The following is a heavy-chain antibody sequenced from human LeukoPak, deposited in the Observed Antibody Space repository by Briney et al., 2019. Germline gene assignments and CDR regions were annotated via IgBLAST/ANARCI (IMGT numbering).Heavy chain of an antibody. CDR1: GFTFSNAW. V-gene: IGHV3-11*04. CDR2: ISSGGTTT. CDR3: ASPMTAVSTYNYYGMDV. Sequence: KPGGSLRLSCAASGFTFSNAWMSWVRQAPGKGLEWVSSISSGGTTTYFADSVKGRFTISRDNAKNSLYLQMNSLRAEDTAVYYCASPMTAVSTYNYYGMDVWGQGTTVTVSS. D-gene: IGHD4-17*01. J-gene: IGHJ6*02.